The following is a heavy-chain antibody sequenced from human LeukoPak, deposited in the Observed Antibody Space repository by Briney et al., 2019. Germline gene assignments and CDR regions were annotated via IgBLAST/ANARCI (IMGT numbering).Heavy chain of an antibody. CDR1: GGTFSSYA. CDR2: IIPIFGTA. Sequence: GASVTVSCKASGGTFSSYAISWVRQAPGQGLEWMGGIIPIFGTANYAQKFQGRVTITADESTSTAYMELSSLRSEDTAVYYCARYSGYDSQNDYWGQGTLVTASS. J-gene: IGHJ4*02. CDR3: ARYSGYDSQNDY. D-gene: IGHD5-12*01. V-gene: IGHV1-69*13.